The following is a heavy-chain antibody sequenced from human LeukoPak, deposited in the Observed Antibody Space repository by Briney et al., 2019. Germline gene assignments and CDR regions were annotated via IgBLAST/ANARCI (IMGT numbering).Heavy chain of an antibody. CDR2: IYTSGST. CDR1: GGSISSYY. D-gene: IGHD4-17*01. J-gene: IGHJ6*02. CDR3: AREITVTAGPHYYYYGMDV. V-gene: IGHV4-4*07. Sequence: SETLSLTCTVSGGSISSYYWSWIRQPAGKGLEWIGRIYTSGSTNCNPSLKSRVTMSVDTSRNQFSLKLSSVTAADTAVYYCAREITVTAGPHYYYYGMDVWGQGTTVTVSS.